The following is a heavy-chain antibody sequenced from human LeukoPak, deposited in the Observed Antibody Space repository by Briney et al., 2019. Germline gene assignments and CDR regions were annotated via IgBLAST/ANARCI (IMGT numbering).Heavy chain of an antibody. D-gene: IGHD6-13*01. CDR3: ARDAAAGSST. J-gene: IGHJ5*02. CDR1: GGTFSSYA. V-gene: IGHV1-69*13. Sequence: GASGKVSCKASGGTFSSYAISWVRQAPGQGLEWMGGIIPIFGTANYAQKFQGRVTITADESTSTAYMELSSLRSEDTAVYYCARDAAAGSSTWGQGTLVTVSS. CDR2: IIPIFGTA.